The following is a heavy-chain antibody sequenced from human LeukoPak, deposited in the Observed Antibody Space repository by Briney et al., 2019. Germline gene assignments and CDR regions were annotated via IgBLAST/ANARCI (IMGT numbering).Heavy chain of an antibody. Sequence: ASVKVSCKASGGTFSSYAISWVRQAPGQGLEWMGRIIPILGIANYAQKFQGRVTITADKSTSTAYMELSSLRSEDTAVYYCARGRYDSSGYQRSEYFQHWGQGTLVTVSS. CDR1: GGTFSSYA. J-gene: IGHJ1*01. CDR2: IIPILGIA. V-gene: IGHV1-69*04. CDR3: ARGRYDSSGYQRSEYFQH. D-gene: IGHD3-22*01.